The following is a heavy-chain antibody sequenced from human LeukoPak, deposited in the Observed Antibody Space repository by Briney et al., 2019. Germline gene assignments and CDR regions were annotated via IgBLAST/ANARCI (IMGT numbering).Heavy chain of an antibody. V-gene: IGHV4-34*01. CDR3: ARRLRGIYYGSGSYYHGYYFDY. J-gene: IGHJ4*02. Sequence: PSETLSLTCAVYGGSFSGYYWSWIRQPPGKGLEWIGEINHSGSTNYNPSLKSRVTISVDTSKNQFSLKLSSVTAADTAVYYCARRLRGIYYGSGSYYHGYYFDYWGQGTLVTVSS. D-gene: IGHD3-10*01. CDR2: INHSGST. CDR1: GGSFSGYY.